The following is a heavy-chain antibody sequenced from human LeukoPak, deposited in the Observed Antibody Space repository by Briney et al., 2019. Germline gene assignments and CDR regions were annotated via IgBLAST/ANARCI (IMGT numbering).Heavy chain of an antibody. J-gene: IGHJ4*02. Sequence: PGGSLRLSCAASGVSVSSNYMNWVRRAPGKGLEWVSIIYAGGNTYYADSVKDRFTISRDDSKNTLSLQMNGLRAEDTAVYYCARQQDTTNPGYWGQGTLVTVSS. CDR1: GVSVSSNY. D-gene: IGHD1-1*01. V-gene: IGHV3-66*04. CDR2: IYAGGNT. CDR3: ARQQDTTNPGY.